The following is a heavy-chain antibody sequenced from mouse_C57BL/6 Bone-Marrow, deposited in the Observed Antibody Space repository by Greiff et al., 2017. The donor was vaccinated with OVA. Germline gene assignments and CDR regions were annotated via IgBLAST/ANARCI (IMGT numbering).Heavy chain of an antibody. CDR1: GYSFTDYN. CDR3: ARADYYGSSYGYFDV. Sequence: VQLQQSGPELVKPGASVKISCTASGYSFTDYNMNWVKQSNGKSLEWIGLINPNYGTPSYNQKFKGKATLTVDQSSSTAYLQLNSLTSEDSAVYYCARADYYGSSYGYFDVWGTGTTVTVSS. J-gene: IGHJ1*03. D-gene: IGHD1-1*01. CDR2: INPNYGTP. V-gene: IGHV1-39*01.